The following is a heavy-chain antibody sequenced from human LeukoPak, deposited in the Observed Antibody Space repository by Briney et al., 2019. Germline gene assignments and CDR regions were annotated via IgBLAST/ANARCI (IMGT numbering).Heavy chain of an antibody. Sequence: GGSLRLSCAASGFTFSSYGMHWVRQAPGKGLEWVAVIWYDGSNKYYAVSVKGRFTISRDNSKNTLYLQMNSLRAEDTAVYYCARGADYYDSSGYCWGQGTLVTVSS. CDR3: ARGADYYDSSGYC. D-gene: IGHD3-22*01. J-gene: IGHJ4*02. V-gene: IGHV3-33*01. CDR2: IWYDGSNK. CDR1: GFTFSSYG.